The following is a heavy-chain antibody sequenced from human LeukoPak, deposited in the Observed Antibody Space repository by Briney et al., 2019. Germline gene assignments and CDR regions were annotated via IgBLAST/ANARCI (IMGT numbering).Heavy chain of an antibody. J-gene: IGHJ4*02. D-gene: IGHD3-22*01. Sequence: SETLSLTCTVSGGSISSYYWSWIRQPAGKGLEWIGRIYTSGSTNYNPSLKSRVTMSVDTSKNQFSLKLSSVTAADTAVYYCARGTYYYDSSGYCFDYWGQGTLVTVSS. V-gene: IGHV4-4*07. CDR2: IYTSGST. CDR1: GGSISSYY. CDR3: ARGTYYYDSSGYCFDY.